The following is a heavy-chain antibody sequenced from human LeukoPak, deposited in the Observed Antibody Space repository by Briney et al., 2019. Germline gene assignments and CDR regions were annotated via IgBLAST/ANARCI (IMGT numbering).Heavy chain of an antibody. CDR3: ARKVYSGSYGSLRNYYFDY. CDR1: GYTFTGYY. J-gene: IGHJ4*02. D-gene: IGHD1-26*01. Sequence: SVKVSCKASGYTFTGYYMHWVRQAPGQGLEWMGWINPNSGGTNYAQKFQGRVTMTRDTSISTAYMELSRLRSDDTAVYYCARKVYSGSYGSLRNYYFDYWSQGTLVTVSS. CDR2: INPNSGGT. V-gene: IGHV1-2*02.